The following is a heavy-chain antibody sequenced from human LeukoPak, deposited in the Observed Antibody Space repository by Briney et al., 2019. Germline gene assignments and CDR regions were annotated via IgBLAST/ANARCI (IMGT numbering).Heavy chain of an antibody. CDR1: GGSFSGYY. D-gene: IGHD2-15*01. Sequence: SETLSLTCAIYGGSFSGYYWSWIRQPPGKGLEWIGEINHSGSTNYNPSLKSRVTISVDKSKNQFSLKLNSVTAADTAVYYCARGGVVAVDWGQGTLVTVSS. CDR2: INHSGST. CDR3: ARGGVVAVD. V-gene: IGHV4-34*01. J-gene: IGHJ4*02.